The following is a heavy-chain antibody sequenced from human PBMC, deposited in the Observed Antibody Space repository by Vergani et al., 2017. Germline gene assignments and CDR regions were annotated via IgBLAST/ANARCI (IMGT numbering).Heavy chain of an antibody. V-gene: IGHV1-46*03. Sequence: QVQVVQSGAEVKKSGASVKVFCKTSGYTFSNYYMHWVRQAPGQGLEWMGIINPSGGHTNYAQKFQGRVTMTRDTSTSTVYMELSSLRSEDTAIYYCARGDYSILTGYRYWGQGTLVTVSA. CDR2: INPSGGHT. CDR1: GYTFSNYY. D-gene: IGHD3-9*01. CDR3: ARGDYSILTGYRY. J-gene: IGHJ4*02.